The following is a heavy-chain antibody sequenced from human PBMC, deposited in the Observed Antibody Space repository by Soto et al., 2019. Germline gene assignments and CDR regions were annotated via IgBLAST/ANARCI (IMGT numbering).Heavy chain of an antibody. D-gene: IGHD2-21*02. Sequence: SVKVSCRASGGPFRSYAISWVRQAPGQGLEWMGGIIPIFGTANYAQKCQGRVTITADESTSTAYMELSSLRSEDTAMYYCARDLVVVSANWFDPWGQGTLVTVSS. J-gene: IGHJ5*02. V-gene: IGHV1-69*13. CDR3: ARDLVVVSANWFDP. CDR1: GGPFRSYA. CDR2: IIPIFGTA.